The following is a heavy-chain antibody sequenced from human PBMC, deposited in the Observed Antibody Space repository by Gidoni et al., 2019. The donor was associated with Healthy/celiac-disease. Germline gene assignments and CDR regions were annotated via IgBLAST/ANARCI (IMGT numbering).Heavy chain of an antibody. CDR2: IYYSGST. J-gene: IGHJ6*03. D-gene: IGHD1-1*01. CDR1: GGSISTYY. V-gene: IGHV4-59*01. CDR3: ARDQGTGDMDV. Sequence: QVQLQESGPALVKLSEALSLTCTVPGGSISTYYWSCILQPPGKGLEWIGYIYYSGSTNYNPSLKSRVTISVDTSKNQFSLKLSSVTAADTAVYYCARDQGTGDMDVWGKGTTVTVSS.